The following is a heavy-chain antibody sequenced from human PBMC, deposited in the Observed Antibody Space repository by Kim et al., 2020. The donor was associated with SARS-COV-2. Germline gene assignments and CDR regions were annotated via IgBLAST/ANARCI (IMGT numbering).Heavy chain of an antibody. Sequence: GGSLRLSCAASGFTFSSYAMHWVRQAPGKGLEWVAVISYDGRNKYYADSVKGRFTISRDNSKNTLYLQMNSLRAEDTAVYYCARGPPRITMIVVVTRNVYDAFDIWGQGTMVTVSS. CDR2: ISYDGRNK. CDR1: GFTFSSYA. D-gene: IGHD3-22*01. J-gene: IGHJ3*02. V-gene: IGHV3-30-3*01. CDR3: ARGPPRITMIVVVTRNVYDAFDI.